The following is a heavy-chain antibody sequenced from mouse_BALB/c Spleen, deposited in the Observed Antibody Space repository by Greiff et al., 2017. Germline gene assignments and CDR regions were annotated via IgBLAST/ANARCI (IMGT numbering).Heavy chain of an antibody. Sequence: EVQGVESGGGLVKPGGSLKLSCAASGFAFSSYDMSWVRQTPEKRLEWVAYISSGGGSTYYPDTVKGRFTISRDNAKNTLYLQMSRLKSEDTAMYYCARHSTTATLFDYWGQGTTLTVSS. CDR3: ARHSTTATLFDY. CDR2: ISSGGGST. V-gene: IGHV5-12-1*01. D-gene: IGHD1-2*01. CDR1: GFAFSSYD. J-gene: IGHJ2*01.